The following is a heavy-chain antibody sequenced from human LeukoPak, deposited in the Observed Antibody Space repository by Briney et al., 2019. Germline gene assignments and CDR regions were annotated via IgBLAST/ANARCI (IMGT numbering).Heavy chain of an antibody. CDR2: IYPRDSDT. Sequence: GDSLKISCKGSEYTFTNYWIGWVRQMPGKGLEWMGIIYPRDSDTRYSPSFQGQVTISADKSISTAYLQWSSLKASDTAIYYCARHKGSRSYDDFDIWGQGTMVTASS. CDR3: ARHKGSRSYDDFDI. V-gene: IGHV5-51*01. J-gene: IGHJ3*02. CDR1: EYTFTNYW. D-gene: IGHD3-10*01.